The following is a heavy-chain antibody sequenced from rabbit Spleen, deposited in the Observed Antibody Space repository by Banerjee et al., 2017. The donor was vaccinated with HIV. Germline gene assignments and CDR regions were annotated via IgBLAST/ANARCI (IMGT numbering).Heavy chain of an antibody. D-gene: IGHD2-1*01. J-gene: IGHJ6*01. CDR1: GFTISNNYW. Sequence: QEQLVESRGGLVTPGGSLKLSCKASGFTISNNYWMNWVRQAPGKGLEWIGYIDPIFGTTSYASWVNGRFTISRTSSTTVTLEMTSLTAADTATYFCARGSAAMTMVITGFYLGLWGQGTLVTVS. V-gene: IGHV1S45*01. CDR2: IDPIFGTT. CDR3: ARGSAAMTMVITGFYLGL.